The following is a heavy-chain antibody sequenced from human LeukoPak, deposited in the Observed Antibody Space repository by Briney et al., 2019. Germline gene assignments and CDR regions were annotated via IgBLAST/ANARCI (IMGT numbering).Heavy chain of an antibody. V-gene: IGHV3-23*01. Sequence: PGGSLRLSCAASGFTFRTYAMNWVRQAPGKGLEWVSAISSSGGGTYDADSVKGRFTSSSDNSKNTLYLQMNRLRAEDTAVYYCARDDPFDYWGQGTLVTVSS. J-gene: IGHJ4*02. CDR1: GFTFRTYA. D-gene: IGHD1-1*01. CDR3: ARDDPFDY. CDR2: ISSSGGGT.